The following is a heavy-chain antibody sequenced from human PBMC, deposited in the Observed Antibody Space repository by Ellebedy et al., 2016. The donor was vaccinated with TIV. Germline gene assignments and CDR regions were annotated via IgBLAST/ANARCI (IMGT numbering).Heavy chain of an antibody. J-gene: IGHJ4*02. CDR1: GYTFTSYY. D-gene: IGHD1-1*01. Sequence: ASVKVSCKASGYTFTSYYMHWVRQAPGQGLEWMGGIIPIFGTANYAQKFQGRVTITADESTSTAYMELSSLRSEDTAVYYCARDADNWNAFDYWGQGTLVTVSS. V-gene: IGHV1-69*13. CDR3: ARDADNWNAFDY. CDR2: IIPIFGTA.